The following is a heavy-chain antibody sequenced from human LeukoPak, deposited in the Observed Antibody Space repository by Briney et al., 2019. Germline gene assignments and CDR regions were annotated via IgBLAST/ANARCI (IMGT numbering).Heavy chain of an antibody. D-gene: IGHD3-22*01. CDR3: ARGLLDNYYYDSSGYYSDY. CDR1: GGTFSSYA. J-gene: IGHJ4*02. V-gene: IGHV1-69*13. Sequence: GASVKVSCKASGGTFSSYAISWVRQAPGQGLEWMGGIIPIFGTANYAQKFQGRVTITADESTSTAYMELSSLRSEDTAVYYCARGLLDNYYYDSSGYYSDYWGQGTLVTVSS. CDR2: IIPIFGTA.